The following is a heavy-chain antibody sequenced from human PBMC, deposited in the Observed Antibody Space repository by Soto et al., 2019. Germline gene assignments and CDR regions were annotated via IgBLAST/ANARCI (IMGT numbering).Heavy chain of an antibody. CDR3: ARDDYGDYCFDD. V-gene: IGHV3-30-3*01. D-gene: IGHD4-17*01. Sequence: XGSLRLSCAASGVTFSSYDMHWVRQAPGKGLDWVAGISYDGSNKYYAESVKARFTISRDNSKNTLYLQMNSLRPEDTAVYYCARDDYGDYCFDDWGQGTLVTVSS. CDR1: GVTFSSYD. J-gene: IGHJ4*02. CDR2: ISYDGSNK.